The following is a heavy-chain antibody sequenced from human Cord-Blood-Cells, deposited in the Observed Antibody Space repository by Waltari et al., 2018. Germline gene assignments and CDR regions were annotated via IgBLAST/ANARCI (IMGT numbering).Heavy chain of an antibody. J-gene: IGHJ3*02. V-gene: IGHV4-59*11. D-gene: IGHD1-26*01. Sequence: QVQLQESGPGLVKPSETLSLPCTVPGGPISSHYWRWIRQPPGKGLEWIGYIYYSGSTNYNPSLKSRVTISVDTSKNQFSLKLSSVTAADTAVYYCARDSPAVAHYSAFDIWGQGTMVTVSS. CDR1: GGPISSHY. CDR2: IYYSGST. CDR3: ARDSPAVAHYSAFDI.